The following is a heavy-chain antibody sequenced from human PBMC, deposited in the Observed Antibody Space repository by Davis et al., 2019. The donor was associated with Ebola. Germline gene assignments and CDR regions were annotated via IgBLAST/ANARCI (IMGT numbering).Heavy chain of an antibody. CDR3: TSRGDYVTGVRKY. J-gene: IGHJ4*02. CDR2: IRSKANSYET. Sequence: GGSLRLSCAASGFTFSGSAMHWVRQASGKGLEWVGRIRSKANSYETAYAASVKGRFTISRDDSKNTAYLQMNSLKTEDTAVYYCTSRGDYVTGVRKYWGQGTLVTVSS. CDR1: GFTFSGSA. D-gene: IGHD4-17*01. V-gene: IGHV3-73*01.